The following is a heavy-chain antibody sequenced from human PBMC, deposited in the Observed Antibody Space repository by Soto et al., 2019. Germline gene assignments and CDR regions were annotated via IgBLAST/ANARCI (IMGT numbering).Heavy chain of an antibody. J-gene: IGHJ4*02. CDR3: VRDPQRNDY. D-gene: IGHD2-2*01. Sequence: QVQLVPSGAEVKKPGASVTVSCKASGYDFSSYGISWVRQAPGQGLEWMGWISASNGNRDYAQQFQGRVTMTSDTSRTTAYMELRSLISDDTAVYYCVRDPQRNDYWGQGTLVNVSS. CDR2: ISASNGNR. V-gene: IGHV1-18*04. CDR1: GYDFSSYG.